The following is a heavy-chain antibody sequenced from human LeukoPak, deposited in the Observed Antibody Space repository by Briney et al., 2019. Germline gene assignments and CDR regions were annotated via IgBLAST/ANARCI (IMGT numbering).Heavy chain of an antibody. V-gene: IGHV4-39*01. CDR2: MYYRGST. Sequence: SETLSLTCTVSGGSISSTNYYWGWIRQPPGKGLEWIGSMYYRGSTYYSASLKSRVTISVDTSKNQFSLKLSSVTAADTAVYYCARHAHYDILTRLFDPWGQGTLVTVSS. CDR1: GGSISSTNYY. D-gene: IGHD3-9*01. J-gene: IGHJ5*02. CDR3: ARHAHYDILTRLFDP.